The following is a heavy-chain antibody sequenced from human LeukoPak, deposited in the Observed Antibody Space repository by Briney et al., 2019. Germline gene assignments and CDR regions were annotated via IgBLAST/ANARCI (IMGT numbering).Heavy chain of an antibody. CDR2: ISGGGGNT. CDR3: AKDRDFGDPYYYYGMDV. Sequence: PGGSLRLSCAASGFTFSRYAMTWVRQALGKGLEWVSGISGGGGNTYYADSVKGRLTISRDNSKNTLYLQMNSLTAEDTAVYYCAKDRDFGDPYYYYGMDVWGQGTTVTVSS. CDR1: GFTFSRYA. V-gene: IGHV3-23*01. J-gene: IGHJ6*02. D-gene: IGHD4-17*01.